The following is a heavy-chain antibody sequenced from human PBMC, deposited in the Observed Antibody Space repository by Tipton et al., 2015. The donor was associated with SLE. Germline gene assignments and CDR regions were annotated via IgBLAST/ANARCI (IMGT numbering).Heavy chain of an antibody. D-gene: IGHD3-22*01. J-gene: IGHJ5*02. CDR3: ARFQYYFDSSGYKTSTWLDP. CDR2: FSNSGSA. CDR1: GGSISTYS. Sequence: TLSLTCAVSGGSISTYSWSWIRQPPGKGLEWIAYFSNSGSAYYNPSLKSRVTILLDTPKNQFPLRLTSVTAADAAMYYCARFQYYFDSSGYKTSTWLDPWGQGTLVTVSS. V-gene: IGHV4-59*01.